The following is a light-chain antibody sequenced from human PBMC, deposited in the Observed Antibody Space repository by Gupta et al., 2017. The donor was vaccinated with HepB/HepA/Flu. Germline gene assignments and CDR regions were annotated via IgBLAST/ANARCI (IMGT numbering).Light chain of an antibody. V-gene: IGLV1-36*01. Sequence: QSVLTQPPSVSDAPRQRVTISCSGSTSNIVNNAVSWYQQLPGKAPKLLIYYDDLLPSGVSDRFSGSKSGTSASLAISGRQAEDEADYYCAAGDDSLKGWVFGGGTKLTVL. CDR3: AAGDDSLKGWV. CDR2: YDD. J-gene: IGLJ3*02. CDR1: TSNIVNNA.